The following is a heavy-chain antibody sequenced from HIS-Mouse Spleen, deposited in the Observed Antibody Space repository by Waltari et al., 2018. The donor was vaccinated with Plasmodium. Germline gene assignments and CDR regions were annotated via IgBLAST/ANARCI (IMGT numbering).Heavy chain of an antibody. Sequence: EVQLLESGGGLVQPGGSLSLSCAAFVLPFRRNARNWVAHDPGKGMGWVSAISWSGGSTYYADSGKGRFTISRDNSKNTLYLQMNSLRAEDTAVYYCAKVPRGARGPYYFDYWGQGTLVTVSS. CDR2: ISWSGGST. D-gene: IGHD3-10*01. CDR3: AKVPRGARGPYYFDY. V-gene: IGHV3-23*01. CDR1: VLPFRRNA. J-gene: IGHJ4*02.